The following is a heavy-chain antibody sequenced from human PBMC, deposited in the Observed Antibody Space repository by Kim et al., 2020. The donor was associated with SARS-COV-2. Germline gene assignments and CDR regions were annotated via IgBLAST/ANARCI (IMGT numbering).Heavy chain of an antibody. Sequence: GESLKISCKGSGYSFTSYWISWVRQMPGKGLEWMGRIDPSDSYTNYSPSFQGHVTISADKSISTAYLQWSSLKASDTAMYYCARLMSNGAAYSSGWYNYGMDVWGQGTTVTVSS. D-gene: IGHD6-19*01. CDR2: IDPSDSYT. CDR1: GYSFTSYW. CDR3: ARLMSNGAAYSSGWYNYGMDV. V-gene: IGHV5-10-1*01. J-gene: IGHJ6*02.